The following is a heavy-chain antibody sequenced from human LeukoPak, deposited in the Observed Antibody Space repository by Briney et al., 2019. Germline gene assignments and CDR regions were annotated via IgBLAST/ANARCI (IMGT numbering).Heavy chain of an antibody. J-gene: IGHJ4*02. CDR3: ARDGSSYGFFDF. Sequence: PGGSPRLSCAASGFTFSDYNMNWVRQAPGKGLEWVSSITSRSSYTHNADSVKGRFAISRDNTKNSLFLQMNSLRAEDTAVYYCARDGSSYGFFDFWGQGTLVTVSS. CDR1: GFTFSDYN. CDR2: ITSRSSYT. V-gene: IGHV3-21*06. D-gene: IGHD5-18*01.